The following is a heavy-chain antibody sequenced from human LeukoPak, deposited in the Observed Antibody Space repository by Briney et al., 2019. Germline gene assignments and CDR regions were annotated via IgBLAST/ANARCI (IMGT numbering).Heavy chain of an antibody. CDR3: ARDRGAAEVDY. J-gene: IGHJ4*02. D-gene: IGHD3-10*01. CDR2: IYYSGST. Sequence: PSETLSLTCTVSGGSISSYYWSWIRQPPGKGLEWIGYIYYSGSTNYNPSLKSRVTISVDTSKNQFSLKLSSVTAADTAVYYCARDRGAAEVDYWGQETLVTVSS. CDR1: GGSISSYY. V-gene: IGHV4-59*01.